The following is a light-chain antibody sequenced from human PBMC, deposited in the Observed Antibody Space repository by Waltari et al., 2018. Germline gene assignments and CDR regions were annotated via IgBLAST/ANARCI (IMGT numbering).Light chain of an antibody. CDR3: DSYTSTSSLV. Sequence: QSALTQPPSVSGSPWVSVTISCTGTSYDIGSDNRFSWYQQPPGTAPKLMIHEVNKRPSGVPYRFSGSKSGNTASLTISGLQAEDEADYYCDSYTSTSSLVFGGGTKLAVL. V-gene: IGLV2-18*02. CDR2: EVN. J-gene: IGLJ2*01. CDR1: SYDIGSDNR.